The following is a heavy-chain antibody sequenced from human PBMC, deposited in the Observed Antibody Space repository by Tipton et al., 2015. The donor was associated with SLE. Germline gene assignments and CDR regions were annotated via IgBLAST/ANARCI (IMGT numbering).Heavy chain of an antibody. CDR3: ARGGSSTSAARYMDV. J-gene: IGHJ6*03. D-gene: IGHD2-2*01. CDR2: IYHSGST. V-gene: IGHV4-38-2*02. CDR1: GGSISSGYY. Sequence: SLTCTVSGGSISSGYYWGWIRQPPGKGLEWIGSIYHSGSTYYNPSLKSRVTISVDTSKNQFSLKLSSVTAADTAVYYCARGGSSTSAARYMDVWGKGTTVTVSS.